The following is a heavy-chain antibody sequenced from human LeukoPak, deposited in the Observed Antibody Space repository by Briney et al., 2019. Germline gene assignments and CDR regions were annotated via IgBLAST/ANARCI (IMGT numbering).Heavy chain of an antibody. V-gene: IGHV3-23*01. D-gene: IGHD3-22*01. CDR1: GFIFQNYA. CDR3: ARLPTFYYDSSHYHYDY. Sequence: GGSLSLSCAASGFIFQNYAMSWVRQAPGKGLEWASSISGSGPSTDYADSVKGRFTTSRDKAKNTLYLQMNSLRAEDTAVYYCARLPTFYYDSSHYHYDYWGQGTLVTVSS. CDR2: ISGSGPST. J-gene: IGHJ4*02.